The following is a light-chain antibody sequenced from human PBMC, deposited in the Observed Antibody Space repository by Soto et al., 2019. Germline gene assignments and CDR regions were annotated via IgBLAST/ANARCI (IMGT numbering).Light chain of an antibody. V-gene: IGKV1-39*01. J-gene: IGKJ5*01. CDR3: QQSYSTPPMT. Sequence: GDRFTITCRASQSISSYLNWYQQKPGKAPKLLINAASSLQSGVPSRFSGSGSGTDFTLTISSLQPEDFATYYCQQSYSTPPMTFGQGTRLEI. CDR2: AAS. CDR1: QSISSY.